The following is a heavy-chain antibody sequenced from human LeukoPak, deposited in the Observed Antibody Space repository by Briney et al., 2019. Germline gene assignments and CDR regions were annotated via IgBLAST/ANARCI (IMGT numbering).Heavy chain of an antibody. Sequence: PGGSLRLSCAASGFTVSSNYMSWVRKAPGKGLEWVSVIYSGGSTYYADSVKGRFTISRDNSKNTLYLQMNSLRAEDTAVYYCASVTGDSSGYWYFDYWGQGTLVTVSS. V-gene: IGHV3-66*01. D-gene: IGHD3-22*01. CDR3: ASVTGDSSGYWYFDY. CDR1: GFTVSSNY. CDR2: IYSGGST. J-gene: IGHJ4*02.